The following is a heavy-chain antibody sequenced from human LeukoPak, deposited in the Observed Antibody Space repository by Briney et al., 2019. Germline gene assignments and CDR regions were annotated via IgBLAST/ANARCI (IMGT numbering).Heavy chain of an antibody. V-gene: IGHV1-18*01. D-gene: IGHD6-19*01. CDR1: GYTFTSYG. CDR3: ARDIYPHSSDWYGVDY. J-gene: IGHJ4*02. CDR2: ISAYNGNT. Sequence: GASVKVSCKASGYTFTSYGISWVRQAPGQGLEWMGWISAYNGNTNYAQKLQGRVTMTTDTSTSTAYMELRRLRSDDTAVYYCARDIYPHSSDWYGVDYWGQGTLVTVSS.